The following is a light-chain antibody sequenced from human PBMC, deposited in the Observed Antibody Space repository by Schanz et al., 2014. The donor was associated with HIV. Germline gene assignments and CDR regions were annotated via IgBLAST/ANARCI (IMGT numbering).Light chain of an antibody. Sequence: QSVLTQPPSASGTPGQRVSISCSGGSSDIGNNFVSWYQQVPGTAPKLLIYRDNQRPSGVPDRFSGSKSGTSASLAISGLQSEDEADYYCAAWDDSLNGHYVFGTGTKLTVL. CDR3: AAWDDSLNGHYV. V-gene: IGLV1-44*01. CDR2: RDN. CDR1: SSDIGNNF. J-gene: IGLJ1*01.